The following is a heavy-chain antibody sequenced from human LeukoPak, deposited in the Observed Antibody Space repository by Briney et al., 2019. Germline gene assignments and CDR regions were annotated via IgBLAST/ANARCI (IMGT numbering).Heavy chain of an antibody. CDR1: GFTFNSYA. V-gene: IGHV3-23*01. CDR3: ARRRYESSGHFDY. J-gene: IGHJ4*02. Sequence: GGSLRLSCVASGFTFNSYAMSWVRQAPGKGLAGVSAITGLGTVDNAGSVRGRFTISRDNSKSTLFLQMDSLNPEDTATYYCARRRYESSGHFDYWGQGALVTVSS. D-gene: IGHD3-22*01. CDR2: ITGLGTV.